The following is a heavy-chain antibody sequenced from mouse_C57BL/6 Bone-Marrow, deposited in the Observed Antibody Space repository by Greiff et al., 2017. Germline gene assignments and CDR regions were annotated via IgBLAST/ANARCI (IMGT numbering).Heavy chain of an antibody. J-gene: IGHJ2*01. CDR3: AGRQNFDY. CDR2: ISDGGSYT. Sequence: EVQGVESGGGLVKPGGSLKLSCAASGFTFSSYAMSWVRPTPEKRLEWVATISDGGSYTYYPDNVKGRFTISRDNAKNNLYLQMSHLKSEDTAMYYCAGRQNFDYWGQGTTLTVSS. V-gene: IGHV5-4*03. CDR1: GFTFSSYA.